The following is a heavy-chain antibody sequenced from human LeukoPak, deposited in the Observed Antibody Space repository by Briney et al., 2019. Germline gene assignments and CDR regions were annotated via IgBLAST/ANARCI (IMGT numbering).Heavy chain of an antibody. CDR2: IHSKGTT. CDR3: ARRRGGSDYEALDI. V-gene: IGHV4-4*07. J-gene: IGHJ3*02. Sequence: SETLSLTCTVSTDSMYGYYWSWIRQPAGKGLEWIGRIHSKGTTNYNPSLKSRVTMSLDMSKNVFSLKLNSVAAADTAVYYCARRRGGSDYEALDIWGQGTMVTVSS. D-gene: IGHD5-12*01. CDR1: TDSMYGYY.